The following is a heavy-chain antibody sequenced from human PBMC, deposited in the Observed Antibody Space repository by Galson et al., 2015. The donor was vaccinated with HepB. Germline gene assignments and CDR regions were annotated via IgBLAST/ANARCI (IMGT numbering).Heavy chain of an antibody. CDR1: GGSISSGGYY. CDR2: IYYSGST. Sequence: TLSLTCTVSGGSISSGGYYWSWIRQHPGKGLEWIGYIYYSGSTYYNPSLKSRVTISVDTSKNQFSLKLSSVTAADTAVYYCARVPRWSGAPDYWGQGTLVTVSS. D-gene: IGHD3-3*01. CDR3: ARVPRWSGAPDY. J-gene: IGHJ4*02. V-gene: IGHV4-31*03.